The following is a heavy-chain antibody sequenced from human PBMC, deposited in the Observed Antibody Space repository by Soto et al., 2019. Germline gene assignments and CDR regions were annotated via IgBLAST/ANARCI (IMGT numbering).Heavy chain of an antibody. V-gene: IGHV3-74*01. Sequence: EVQLVESGGGLVQPGGSLRLSCAASGFTFSSYWMHWVRQAPGKGLVWVSRINSDGSSTSYADSVKGRFTISRDNAKNTLYLQMNSLRAEDTAVYYCASATRDVLRYFDWFSYYYGMDVWGQGTTVTVSS. J-gene: IGHJ6*02. CDR3: ASATRDVLRYFDWFSYYYGMDV. CDR2: INSDGSST. CDR1: GFTFSSYW. D-gene: IGHD3-9*01.